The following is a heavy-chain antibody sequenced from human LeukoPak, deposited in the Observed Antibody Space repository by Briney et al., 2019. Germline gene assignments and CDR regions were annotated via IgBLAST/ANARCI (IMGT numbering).Heavy chain of an antibody. CDR1: GFTFSSYA. J-gene: IGHJ4*02. Sequence: GGSLRLSCAASGFTFSSYAMSWVRQAPGKGLEWVSAISGSGGSTYYADSVKGRFTISRDNSKNTLYLQMNSLRAEDTAVYYCAKDRRGYGDATNRYFDYWGQGTLVTASS. CDR2: ISGSGGST. D-gene: IGHD4-17*01. V-gene: IGHV3-23*01. CDR3: AKDRRGYGDATNRYFDY.